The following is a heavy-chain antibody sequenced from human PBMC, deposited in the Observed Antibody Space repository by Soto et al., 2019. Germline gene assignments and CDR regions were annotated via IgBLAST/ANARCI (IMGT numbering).Heavy chain of an antibody. J-gene: IGHJ4*02. CDR2: IWYDGSNK. CDR1: GFTFSSYG. D-gene: IGHD3-9*01. Sequence: GGSLRLSCAASGFTFSSYGMHWVRQAPGKGLEWVAVIWYDGSNKYYADSVKGRFTISRDNSKNTLYLQMNSLRAEDTAVYYCARDGYYDILTGDFDYWGQGTLVTVSS. V-gene: IGHV3-33*01. CDR3: ARDGYYDILTGDFDY.